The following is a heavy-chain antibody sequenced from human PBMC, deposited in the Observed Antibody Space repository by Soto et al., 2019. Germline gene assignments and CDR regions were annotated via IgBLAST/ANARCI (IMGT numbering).Heavy chain of an antibody. V-gene: IGHV1-69*19. D-gene: IGHD3-10*01. CDR1: GGTFNTYA. J-gene: IGHJ4*02. CDR2: ISPMFGAA. CDR3: ARGVQVHTPAFGY. Sequence: QVQLVQSGAEMKKPGSSVKVSCQSSGGTFNTYAMNWVRQAPGQGPEWMGDISPMFGAANYAPKFQGRVTITADESTGTSYMQLSSLTSEDTALYFCARGVQVHTPAFGYWGQGTLVTVSS.